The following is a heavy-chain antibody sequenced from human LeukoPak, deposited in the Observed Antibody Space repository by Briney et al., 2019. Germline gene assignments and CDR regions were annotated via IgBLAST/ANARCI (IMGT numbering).Heavy chain of an antibody. CDR1: GFTFSSYW. Sequence: GGSLRLSCAASGFTFSSYWMSWVRQAPGKGLEWVANIKQDGSEKYYVDSVKGRFTISRDNAKNSLYLQMNSLRAEDTAVYYCARVEYYDSSAYTYWGQGTLVTVSS. CDR3: ARVEYYDSSAYTY. CDR2: IKQDGSEK. J-gene: IGHJ4*02. D-gene: IGHD3-22*01. V-gene: IGHV3-7*01.